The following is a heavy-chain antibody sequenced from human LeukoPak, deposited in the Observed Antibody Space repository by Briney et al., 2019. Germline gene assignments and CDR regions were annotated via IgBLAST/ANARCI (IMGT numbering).Heavy chain of an antibody. D-gene: IGHD6-19*01. V-gene: IGHV1-69*01. CDR3: ARAGIAVADLYYFDY. Sequence: GASVKVSCKASGGTFSSYAISWVRQAPGQGLEWMGGIIPIFGTASYAQKFQGRVAITADESTSTAYMELSSLRSEDTAVYYCARAGIAVADLYYFDYWGQGTLVTVPS. CDR1: GGTFSSYA. CDR2: IIPIFGTA. J-gene: IGHJ4*02.